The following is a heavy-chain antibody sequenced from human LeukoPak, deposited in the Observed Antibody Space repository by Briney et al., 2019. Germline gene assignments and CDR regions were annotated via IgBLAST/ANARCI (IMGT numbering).Heavy chain of an antibody. CDR1: GFTFSNFA. D-gene: IGHD5-12*01. CDR2: ISGGGRSI. Sequence: GGSLRLSCAASGFTFSNFAMTWVRQAPGKGLEWVSGISGGGRSIYYTDSVKGRFTVSRDNLKSTLTLQMSGLRAEDTAVYYCAKDNSGYDWRGDFDYWGQGTLVTVSS. V-gene: IGHV3-23*01. CDR3: AKDNSGYDWRGDFDY. J-gene: IGHJ4*02.